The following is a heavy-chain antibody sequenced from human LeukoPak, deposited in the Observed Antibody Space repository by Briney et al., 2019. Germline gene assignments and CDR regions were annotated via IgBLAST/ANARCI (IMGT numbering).Heavy chain of an antibody. CDR2: ISTRGTT. CDR3: AREKSLVKDYYFDY. J-gene: IGHJ4*02. CDR1: GDSLNRDTVY. V-gene: IGHV4-61*02. D-gene: IGHD2-21*01. Sequence: SSQTLPLTCTVSGDSLNRDTVYWSWIRQPAGKGLEWIGRISTRGTTNYNPSLEGRVTISIDTSNDQFSLNLRSVTVADTALYVCAREKSLVKDYYFDYWGQGTLVTVSS.